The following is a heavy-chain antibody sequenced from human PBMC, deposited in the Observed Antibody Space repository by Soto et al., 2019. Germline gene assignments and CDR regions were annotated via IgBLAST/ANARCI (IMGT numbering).Heavy chain of an antibody. D-gene: IGHD4-4*01. CDR2: INPSGGST. Sequence: QVQLVQSGAEVKKPGASVKVSCKASGYTFSTYYMHWVRQAPGQGYEWMGIINPSGGSTTYAQKFQGRVTMTRETSTTPVYRELSSLKSEDTAVYYCARYDYNGYYFDYWGQGTLVTVSS. J-gene: IGHJ4*02. CDR1: GYTFSTYY. CDR3: ARYDYNGYYFDY. V-gene: IGHV1-46*01.